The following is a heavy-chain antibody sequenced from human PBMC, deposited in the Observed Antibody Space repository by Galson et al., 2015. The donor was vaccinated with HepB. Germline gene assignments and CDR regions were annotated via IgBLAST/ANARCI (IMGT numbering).Heavy chain of an antibody. V-gene: IGHV1-3*01. J-gene: IGHJ6*02. CDR1: GYTFTSYA. CDR3: ARDHCSSTSCYYYYYGMDV. CDR2: INAGNRNT. Sequence: SCKASGYTFTSYAMHWVRQAPGQRLEWMAWINAGNRNTKYSQKFQDRVTITRDTSASTAYMELSSLRSEDTAVYYCARDHCSSTSCYYYYYGMDVWGQGTTVTVSS. D-gene: IGHD2-2*01.